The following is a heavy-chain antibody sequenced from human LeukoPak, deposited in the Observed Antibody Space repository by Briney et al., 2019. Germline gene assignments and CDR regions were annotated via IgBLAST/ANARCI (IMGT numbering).Heavy chain of an antibody. V-gene: IGHV3-48*04. CDR1: GFTFSTYS. Sequence: GGTLRLSCAASGFTFSTYSMNWVRQAPGKGLEWISYISGSSTTMFYADSVKGRFTISRDSAKNSVSLQLNSLRAEDTAVYYCARDPESARRHYYCYMDIWGKGTTVTVSS. D-gene: IGHD6-6*01. J-gene: IGHJ6*03. CDR2: ISGSSTTM. CDR3: ARDPESARRHYYCYMDI.